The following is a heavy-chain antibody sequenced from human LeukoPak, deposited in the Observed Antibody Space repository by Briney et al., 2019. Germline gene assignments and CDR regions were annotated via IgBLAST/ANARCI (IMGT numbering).Heavy chain of an antibody. D-gene: IGHD1-26*01. CDR3: AKGIGSPAN. CDR2: ISYDGSNK. J-gene: IGHJ4*02. V-gene: IGHV3-30*18. Sequence: GRSLSLFRAASGFTFNSYGMHWVRQAPGKGLEWVAVISYDGSNKYYADSVKGRFTISRDNSKNTLYLQMNSLRAEDTAVYYCAKGIGSPANWGRGALVTVSS. CDR1: GFTFNSYG.